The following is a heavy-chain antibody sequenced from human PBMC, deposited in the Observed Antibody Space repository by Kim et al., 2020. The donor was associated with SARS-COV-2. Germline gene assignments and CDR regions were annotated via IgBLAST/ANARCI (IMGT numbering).Heavy chain of an antibody. Sequence: GGSLRLSCAGSGFTFNNAWMTWVRQAPGEGLEWVGRIKTDSDGETTDYAAPVKGRFIISRDDSKMTVFLQMNSLKREDTAVYYCTTVGDYDPDGFEIWGQGTVVTVSS. V-gene: IGHV3-15*05. CDR3: TTVGDYDPDGFEI. D-gene: IGHD4-17*01. J-gene: IGHJ3*02. CDR2: IKTDSDGETT. CDR1: GFTFNNAW.